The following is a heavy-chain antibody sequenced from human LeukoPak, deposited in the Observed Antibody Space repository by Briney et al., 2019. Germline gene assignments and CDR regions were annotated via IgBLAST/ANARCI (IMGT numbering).Heavy chain of an antibody. V-gene: IGHV3-49*03. Sequence: PGGSLRLSCTTSGFTFGDCAMSWFRQAPGKGLEWVGFIRSKAYGGTTEYAASVKGRFTISRDDSKSIAYLQMNSLKTEDTAVYYCTRDLGRQWGVDYWGQGTLVTVSS. CDR3: TRDLGRQWGVDY. J-gene: IGHJ4*02. CDR2: IRSKAYGGTT. D-gene: IGHD6-19*01. CDR1: GFTFGDCA.